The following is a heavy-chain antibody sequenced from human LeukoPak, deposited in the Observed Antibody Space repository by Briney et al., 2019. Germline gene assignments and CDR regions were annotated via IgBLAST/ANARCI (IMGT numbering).Heavy chain of an antibody. CDR2: ISAYNGNT. V-gene: IGHV1-18*01. J-gene: IGHJ6*03. D-gene: IGHD2-2*02. Sequence: ASVKVSCKASGYTFTSYGISWVRQAPGQGLEWMGWISAYNGNTNYAQKLQGRVTMTTDTSTSTAYMELRSLRSDDTAVYYCARVILRTNYQLLYRDEYYYYMDVWGKGTTVTVSS. CDR1: GYTFTSYG. CDR3: ARVILRTNYQLLYRDEYYYYMDV.